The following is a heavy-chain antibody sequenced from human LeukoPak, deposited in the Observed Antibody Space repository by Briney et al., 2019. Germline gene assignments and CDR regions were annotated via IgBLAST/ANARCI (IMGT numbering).Heavy chain of an antibody. D-gene: IGHD6-19*01. CDR2: ISGSGGTT. Sequence: GSLRLSCAASGFTFSSYAMSWVRQAPGKGLEWVSAISGSGGTTYSADSVKGRFTISRDNSKNTLYLQMNSLRAEDTAVYYCAKVKSGSDWSCFDYWGQGTLVTVSS. CDR1: GFTFSSYA. V-gene: IGHV3-23*01. J-gene: IGHJ4*02. CDR3: AKVKSGSDWSCFDY.